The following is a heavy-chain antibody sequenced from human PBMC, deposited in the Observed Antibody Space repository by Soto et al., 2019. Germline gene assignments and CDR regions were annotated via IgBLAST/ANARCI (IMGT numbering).Heavy chain of an antibody. CDR2: TYYRSKWYN. CDR1: GDSVSSNSAA. J-gene: IGHJ5*02. V-gene: IGHV6-1*01. CDR3: ARDVVAVAGIPSETQYNWFDP. D-gene: IGHD6-19*01. Sequence: PSQTLSLTCAISGDSVSSNSAAWNWIRQSPSRGLEWLGRTYYRSKWYNDYAVSVKSRITINPDTSKNQFSLQLNSVTPEDTAVYYCARDVVAVAGIPSETQYNWFDPWGQGTLVTVSS.